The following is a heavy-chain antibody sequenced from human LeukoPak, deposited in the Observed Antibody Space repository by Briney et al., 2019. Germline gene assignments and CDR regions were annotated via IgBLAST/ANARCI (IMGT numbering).Heavy chain of an antibody. CDR3: AREKVGDFWSGYPSFFDY. Sequence: GGSLRLSCAASGFTFSSYSMNWVRQAPRKGLEWVSSISSSSSYIYYADSVKGRFTISRDNAKNSLYLQMNSLRAEDTAVYYCAREKVGDFWSGYPSFFDYWGQGTLVTVSS. D-gene: IGHD3-3*01. J-gene: IGHJ4*02. V-gene: IGHV3-21*01. CDR1: GFTFSSYS. CDR2: ISSSSSYI.